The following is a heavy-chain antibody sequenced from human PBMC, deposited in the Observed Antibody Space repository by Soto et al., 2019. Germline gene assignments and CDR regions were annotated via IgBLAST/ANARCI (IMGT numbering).Heavy chain of an antibody. Sequence: QLVESGGGLVQPGRSLRLSCVASGFRFDEYAIHWVWQAPGKGLEWVSGISWDSGSINYAGSVRGRFTVSRDNAKNSLYLHMTSLRSEDTAFYYCAKIVTRHSLVPVFDQWGQGALVSVSS. D-gene: IGHD2-21*01. J-gene: IGHJ4*02. CDR2: ISWDSGSI. CDR3: AKIVTRHSLVPVFDQ. V-gene: IGHV3-9*01. CDR1: GFRFDEYA.